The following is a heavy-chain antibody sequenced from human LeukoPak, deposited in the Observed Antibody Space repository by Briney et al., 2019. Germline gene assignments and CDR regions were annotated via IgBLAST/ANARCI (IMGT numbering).Heavy chain of an antibody. CDR2: ISDGGSST. D-gene: IGHD1-26*01. V-gene: IGHV3-23*01. CDR3: VRWVVGDFDY. CDR1: GFTFSSYD. Sequence: WGSLRLSCAASGFTFSSYDMSWVRPAPGKGLEWVSAISDGGSSTYYADAVKGRFTISRDNSKNTLHLQMNTLRAEDTAVYYCVRWVVGDFDYWGQGDLVTVSS. J-gene: IGHJ4*02.